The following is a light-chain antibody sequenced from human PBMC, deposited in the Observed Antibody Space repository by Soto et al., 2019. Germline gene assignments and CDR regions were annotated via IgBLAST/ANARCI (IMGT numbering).Light chain of an antibody. V-gene: IGKV1-6*01. CDR1: QDIRSD. J-gene: IGKJ4*01. CDR2: ATS. CDR3: LQDNKYPLT. Sequence: AIQMTQFPSSLSASVGDRITITCRASQDIRSDLGWYQQRPGKAPQLLIYATSTLQSGVPSRFSGSGSGTDFTLTITSLQPEDFATYHCLQDNKYPLTFGGGTMVDIK.